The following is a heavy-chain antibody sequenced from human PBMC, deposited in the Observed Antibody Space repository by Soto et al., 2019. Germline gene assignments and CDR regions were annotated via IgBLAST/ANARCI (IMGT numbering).Heavy chain of an antibody. D-gene: IGHD5-18*01. CDR2: IWYDGSNK. Sequence: GGSLRLSCAASGFTFSSYGMHWVRQAPGKGLEWVAVIWYDGSNKYYADSVKGRFTISRDNSKNTLYLQMNSLRAEDTAVYYCARDIRGYSYGTVYFDYWGQGTLVTVSS. CDR3: ARDIRGYSYGTVYFDY. CDR1: GFTFSSYG. J-gene: IGHJ4*02. V-gene: IGHV3-33*01.